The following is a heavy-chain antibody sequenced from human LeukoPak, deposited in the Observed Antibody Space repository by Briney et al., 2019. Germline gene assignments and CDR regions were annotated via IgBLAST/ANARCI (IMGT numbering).Heavy chain of an antibody. J-gene: IGHJ2*01. D-gene: IGHD2-15*01. CDR2: ISSSSRYI. CDR3: ARDGGLVASSPSYWYFDL. CDR1: GFTFSTYT. Sequence: GGSLRLSCAASGFTFSTYTINWVRQAPGKGLEWVTSISSSSRYIYYADSVKGRFTISRDNAKKSLYLQINTLRAEDTAVYYCARDGGLVASSPSYWYFDLWGRGTLVTVSS. V-gene: IGHV3-21*01.